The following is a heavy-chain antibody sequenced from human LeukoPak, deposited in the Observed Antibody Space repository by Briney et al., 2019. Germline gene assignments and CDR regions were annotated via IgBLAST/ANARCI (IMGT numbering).Heavy chain of an antibody. D-gene: IGHD6-13*01. Sequence: GGSLRLSCAASGFTFSSYAISWVRQAPGQGLEWMGGIIPIFGTANYAQKFQGRVTITADESTSTAYMELSSLRSEDTAVYYCARKIAAAGSFRWFDPWGQGTLVTVSS. CDR3: ARKIAAAGSFRWFDP. V-gene: IGHV1-69*01. J-gene: IGHJ5*02. CDR1: GFTFSSYA. CDR2: IIPIFGTA.